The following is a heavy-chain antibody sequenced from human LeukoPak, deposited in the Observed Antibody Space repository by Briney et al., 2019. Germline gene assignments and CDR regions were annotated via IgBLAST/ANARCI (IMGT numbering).Heavy chain of an antibody. V-gene: IGHV3-9*01. CDR3: AKQEGSMVRGVYYYYGMDV. CDR2: ISWNSGSI. J-gene: IGHJ6*02. D-gene: IGHD3-10*01. CDR1: GFTFSSYA. Sequence: PGGSLRLSCAASGFTFSSYAMHWVRQAPGKGLEWVSGISWNSGSIGYADSVKGRFTISRDNAKNSLYLQMNSLRAEDTALYYCAKQEGSMVRGVYYYYGMDVWGQGTTVTVSS.